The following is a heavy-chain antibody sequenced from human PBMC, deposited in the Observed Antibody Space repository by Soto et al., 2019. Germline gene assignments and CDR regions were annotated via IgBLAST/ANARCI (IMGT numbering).Heavy chain of an antibody. Sequence: EVQLVESGGGLVQPGGSLRLSCAASGFTFSSYAMTWVRLAPGKGLQWVSSITGSGSYIYYADSLKGRFTISRDNAKNSLWLQMNSLRADDTALYYCARDLSSSVDSWGQGTLVTVSS. CDR1: GFTFSSYA. D-gene: IGHD6-6*01. J-gene: IGHJ4*02. CDR3: ARDLSSSVDS. CDR2: ITGSGSYI. V-gene: IGHV3-21*01.